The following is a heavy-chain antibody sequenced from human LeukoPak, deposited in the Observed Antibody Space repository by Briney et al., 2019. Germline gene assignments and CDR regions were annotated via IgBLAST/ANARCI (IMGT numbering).Heavy chain of an antibody. CDR1: GGSISSYY. D-gene: IGHD5-18*01. V-gene: IGHV4-4*07. J-gene: IGHJ5*02. Sequence: SETLSLTCTVSGGSISSYYWSWIRQPAGKGLEWIGRIYTSGSTNYNPSLKSRVTMSVDTSKNQFSLKLSSVTAADTAVYFCARHGVGYSYGYWLDHWGQGILVTVSS. CDR3: ARHGVGYSYGYWLDH. CDR2: IYTSGST.